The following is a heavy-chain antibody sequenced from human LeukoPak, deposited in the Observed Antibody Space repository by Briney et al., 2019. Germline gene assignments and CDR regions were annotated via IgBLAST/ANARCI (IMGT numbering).Heavy chain of an antibody. Sequence: VASVKVSCKASGYTFTSYGISWVRQAPGQRLEWMGWISAYNGNTNYAQKLQGRVTMTTDTSTSTAYMELRSLRSDDTAVYYCARDPKTLLKGTVTRDDAFDIWGQGTMVTVSS. J-gene: IGHJ3*02. V-gene: IGHV1-18*01. CDR2: ISAYNGNT. D-gene: IGHD4-17*01. CDR3: ARDPKTLLKGTVTRDDAFDI. CDR1: GYTFTSYG.